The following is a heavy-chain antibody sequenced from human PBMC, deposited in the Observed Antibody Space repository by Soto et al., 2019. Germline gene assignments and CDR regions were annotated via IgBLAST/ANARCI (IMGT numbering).Heavy chain of an antibody. J-gene: IGHJ4*02. CDR2: ISAYNGNT. Sequence: ASVKVSCKASGYTFTSYGISWVRQAPGQGLEWMGWISAYNGNTNYAQKLQGRVTMTTDTSTSTAYMELRSLRSDDTAVYYCARDGLRISMVRGVIRFDYLGQGTLVTVSS. CDR3: ARDGLRISMVRGVIRFDY. D-gene: IGHD3-10*01. V-gene: IGHV1-18*01. CDR1: GYTFTSYG.